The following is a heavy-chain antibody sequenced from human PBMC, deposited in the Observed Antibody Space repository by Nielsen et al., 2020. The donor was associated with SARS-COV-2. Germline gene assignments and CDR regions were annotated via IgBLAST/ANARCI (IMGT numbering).Heavy chain of an antibody. J-gene: IGHJ5*02. Sequence: LTLSCSVSGGSFSSGGSSYSWIRQHPGKGLEWIGLRHYTGNTYYNPSLQSRLFISVDTSKNQFSLMLSSVTAADTVVYYCATGAGWFDPWGQGTRVTVSS. V-gene: IGHV4-31*03. CDR1: GGSFSSGGSS. CDR2: RHYTGNT. D-gene: IGHD6-19*01. CDR3: ATGAGWFDP.